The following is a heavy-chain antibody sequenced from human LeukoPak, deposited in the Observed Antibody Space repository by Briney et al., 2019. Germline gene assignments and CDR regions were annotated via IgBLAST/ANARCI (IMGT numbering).Heavy chain of an antibody. J-gene: IGHJ5*02. CDR1: GGTFSRYV. Sequence: WASVKVSCKASGGTFSRYVINWVRQAPGQGLEWMGGIIPIFGTANYAQKFQGRVTITADESTSTAYMELSSLKSEDTAVYYCATATCSGGSCYSNWFDPWGQGALVIVSS. CDR2: IIPIFGTA. CDR3: ATATCSGGSCYSNWFDP. D-gene: IGHD2-15*01. V-gene: IGHV1-69*13.